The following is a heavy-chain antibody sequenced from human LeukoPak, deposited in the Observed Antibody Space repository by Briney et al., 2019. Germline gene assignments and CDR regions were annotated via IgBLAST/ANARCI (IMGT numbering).Heavy chain of an antibody. Sequence: GGSLRLSCAASGFTFSSYAMHWVRQAPGKGLEYVSAISSNGGSTYYANSVKGRFTISRDNSKNTLYLQMGSLRAEDMAVYYCARAARGSSSWYVFPNWFDPWGQGTLVTVSS. D-gene: IGHD6-13*01. V-gene: IGHV3-64*01. CDR2: ISSNGGST. CDR3: ARAARGSSSWYVFPNWFDP. CDR1: GFTFSSYA. J-gene: IGHJ5*02.